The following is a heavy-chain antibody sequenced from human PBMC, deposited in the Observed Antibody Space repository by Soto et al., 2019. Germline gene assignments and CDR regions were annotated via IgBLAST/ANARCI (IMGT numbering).Heavy chain of an antibody. D-gene: IGHD2-2*01. Sequence: QVQLVQSGAEVKKPGSSVKVSCKASGGTFSSYTISWVRQAPGQGLEWMGRIIPILGIANYAQKFQGRVTITADTSTSTAYRELSSLRSEDTAVYYCARDVPADIVVVPAAIPRWFDPWGQGTLVTVSS. J-gene: IGHJ5*02. CDR3: ARDVPADIVVVPAAIPRWFDP. V-gene: IGHV1-69*08. CDR2: IIPILGIA. CDR1: GGTFSSYT.